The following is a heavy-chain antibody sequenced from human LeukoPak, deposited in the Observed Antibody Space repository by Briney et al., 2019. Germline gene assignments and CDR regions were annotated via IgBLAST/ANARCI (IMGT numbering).Heavy chain of an antibody. CDR1: GFTLSSYT. CDR2: IQTDGSST. V-gene: IGHV3-74*01. Sequence: WGSLRLSCATSGFTLSSYTMSWVRQAPGKGLVWVSGIQTDGSSTDYADSVKGRFTISRDNAKSTLYLQMNSLRAEDTAVYYCARDRPHNWFDPWGQGTLVTVSS. J-gene: IGHJ5*02. CDR3: ARDRPHNWFDP.